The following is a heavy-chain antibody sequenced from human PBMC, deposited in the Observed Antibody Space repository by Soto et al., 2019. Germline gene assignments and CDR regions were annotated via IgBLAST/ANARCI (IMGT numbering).Heavy chain of an antibody. CDR1: GFSFSTYG. CDR2: ISNDGRNK. Sequence: GGSLRLSCAASGFSFSTYGMHWVSQAPGKGLEWVAVISNDGRNKYYVDSVKGRFTISRDNSKNTLYLQMNGLRVEDTAVYYCAKELGGPANYYYYYYGMDVWGQGTTVTVSS. J-gene: IGHJ6*02. CDR3: AKELGGPANYYYYYYGMDV. V-gene: IGHV3-30*18. D-gene: IGHD3-10*01.